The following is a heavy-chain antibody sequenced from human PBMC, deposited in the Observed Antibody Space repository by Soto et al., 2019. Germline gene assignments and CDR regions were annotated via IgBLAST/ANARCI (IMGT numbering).Heavy chain of an antibody. J-gene: IGHJ5*02. CDR2: IYYSGST. V-gene: IGHV4-61*08. D-gene: IGHD3-3*01. CDR1: GGSISSGDYY. CDR3: ARLNDFWSGYPLSWFDP. Sequence: SETLSLTCTVSGGSISSGDYYWSWIRQPPGKGLEWIGYIYYSGSTNYNPSLKSRVTISVDTSKNQFSLKLSSVTAADTAVYYCARLNDFWSGYPLSWFDPWGQGTLVTVSS.